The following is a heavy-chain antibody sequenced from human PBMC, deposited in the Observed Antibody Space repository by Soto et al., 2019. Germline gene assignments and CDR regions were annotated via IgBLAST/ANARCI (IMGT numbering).Heavy chain of an antibody. Sequence: GGSLRLSCAASGFTFSSYSMNWVRQAPGKGLEWVSYISSSSSTKYYADSVKGRFTISRDNAKHSLYLQMNSLRAEDTAVYYCARERGYCPNGVCSPNWFDPWGQGTLVTVSS. CDR1: GFTFSSYS. D-gene: IGHD2-8*01. CDR3: ARERGYCPNGVCSPNWFDP. V-gene: IGHV3-48*01. CDR2: ISSSSSTK. J-gene: IGHJ5*02.